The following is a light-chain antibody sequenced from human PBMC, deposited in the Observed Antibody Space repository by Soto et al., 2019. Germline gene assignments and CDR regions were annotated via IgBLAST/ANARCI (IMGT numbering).Light chain of an antibody. Sequence: SYELAQPPSVSVAPGQTARITCGGHNIGSKSVHWYQQKPGQAPVLVVYDDSDRPSGIPERISDSNSGNTATLTISRVEAGDEADYYCQVWDSIGDHHVVFGGGTKLTVL. J-gene: IGLJ2*01. V-gene: IGLV3-21*02. CDR2: DDS. CDR1: NIGSKS. CDR3: QVWDSIGDHHVV.